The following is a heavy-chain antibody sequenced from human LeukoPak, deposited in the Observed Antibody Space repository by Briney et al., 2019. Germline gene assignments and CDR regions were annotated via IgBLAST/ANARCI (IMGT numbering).Heavy chain of an antibody. CDR2: INPNSGGT. D-gene: IGHD5-18*01. CDR1: GYTFTGYY. CDR3: ARGEGYTAMGLMDV. J-gene: IGHJ6*04. V-gene: IGHV1-2*04. Sequence: ASVKVSCKASGYTFTGYYMHWVRQAPGQELEWMGWINPNSGGTNYAQKFQGWVTMTRDTSISTAYMELSRLRSDDTAVYYCARGEGYTAMGLMDVWGKGTTVTVSS.